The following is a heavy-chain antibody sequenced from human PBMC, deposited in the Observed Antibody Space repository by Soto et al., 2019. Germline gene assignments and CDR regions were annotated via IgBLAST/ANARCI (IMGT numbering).Heavy chain of an antibody. CDR2: IYHSGST. V-gene: IGHV4-30-2*01. CDR1: GGSISSGGYS. D-gene: IGHD1-26*01. Sequence: PSETLSLTCAVSGGSISSGGYSWSWIRQPPGKGLEWIGYIYHSGSTYYNPSLKSRVTISVDRSKNQFSLKLSSVTAADTAVYYCASLSGSWDFYGMDVWGQGTTVTVSS. CDR3: ASLSGSWDFYGMDV. J-gene: IGHJ6*02.